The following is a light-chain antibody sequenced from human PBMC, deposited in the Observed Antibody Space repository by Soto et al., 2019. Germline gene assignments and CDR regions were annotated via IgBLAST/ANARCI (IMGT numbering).Light chain of an antibody. V-gene: IGKV3-11*01. Sequence: EVVMRQSPATLSVSPGEGATLSCRASRGIGDTLAWYQHKPGQAPRLLIYDASNRATGIPARFSGSGSGTDFTLTINSLEPEDSAVYYCQQRSNWPSITFGQGTRLEI. CDR3: QQRSNWPSIT. CDR2: DAS. CDR1: RGIGDT. J-gene: IGKJ5*01.